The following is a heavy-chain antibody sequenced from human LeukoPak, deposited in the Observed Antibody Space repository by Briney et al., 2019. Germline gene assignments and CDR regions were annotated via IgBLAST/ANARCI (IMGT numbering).Heavy chain of an antibody. J-gene: IGHJ6*02. D-gene: IGHD3-9*01. CDR1: RFTFSSYG. CDR2: ISYDGSNK. CDR3: AKAYDILTGYFYYGMDV. Sequence: GGSLRLSCAASRFTFSSYGMHWVRQAPGKGLEWVAVISYDGSNKYYADSVKGRFTISRDNSKNTLYLQMNSLRAEDTAVYYCAKAYDILTGYFYYGMDVWGQGTTVTVSS. V-gene: IGHV3-30*18.